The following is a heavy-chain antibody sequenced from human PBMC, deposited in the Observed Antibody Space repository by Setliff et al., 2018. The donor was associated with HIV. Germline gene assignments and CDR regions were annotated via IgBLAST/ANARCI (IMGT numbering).Heavy chain of an antibody. Sequence: SETLSLTCSVSGGSFSGYYWSWIRQPPGKGLEWIGYIYIYNSGSTNYNPSLTSRVTISVDTSRNPFSLNLSSVTAADTALYYCASLFHDTSAPWLYYFDYWGQGTLVTVSS. J-gene: IGHJ4*02. CDR1: GGSFSGYY. CDR2: IYIYNSGST. CDR3: ASLFHDTSAPWLYYFDY. D-gene: IGHD3-22*01. V-gene: IGHV4-59*08.